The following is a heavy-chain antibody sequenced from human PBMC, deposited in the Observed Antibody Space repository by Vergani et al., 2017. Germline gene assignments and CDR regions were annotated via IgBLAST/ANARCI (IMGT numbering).Heavy chain of an antibody. CDR3: TAELYLSSGDCWDY. J-gene: IGHJ4*02. D-gene: IGHD3-22*01. Sequence: EVRVVESGGTLVKPGGSLRLSCAASGFHFSPAWMSWVRQVPGKGLEWVGRFEALADGGRITYGSPVKGRFSLSRDDSENRFYLQMNSLIVEDTCIYYCTAELYLSSGDCWDYGGPGTLVTVSS. CDR2: FEALADGGRI. V-gene: IGHV3-15*02. CDR1: GFHFSPAW.